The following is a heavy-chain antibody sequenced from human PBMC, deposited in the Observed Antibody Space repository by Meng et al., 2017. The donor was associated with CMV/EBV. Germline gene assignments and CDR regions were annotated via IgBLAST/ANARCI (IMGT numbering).Heavy chain of an antibody. Sequence: QVQRGPPGSEVKRPGSSVKVSCQTSGYRFIDHYMHWVRRAPGQGLEWMGWIYPNSGGTHYAQKFQDRVTMTRDTSISTVYMELSRLTSDDTAVYYCVRDHNWGPDYWGQGTLVTVSS. CDR3: VRDHNWGPDY. V-gene: IGHV1-2*02. CDR1: GYRFIDHY. J-gene: IGHJ4*02. CDR2: IYPNSGGT. D-gene: IGHD1-1*01.